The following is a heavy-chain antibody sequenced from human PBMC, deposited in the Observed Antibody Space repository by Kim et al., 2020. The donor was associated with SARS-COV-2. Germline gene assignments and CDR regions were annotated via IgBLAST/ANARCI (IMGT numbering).Heavy chain of an antibody. CDR2: ISGSGLST. V-gene: IGHV3-23*01. Sequence: GGSLRLSCAASGFNFIDYAMNWVRLAPGKGLEWVSSISGSGLSTFYADAVKGRFTISRDNSKTTLYLQINSLRPDDTAVYYCAKDIATGSMFDAFDIWG. CDR1: GFNFIDYA. D-gene: IGHD3-10*01. J-gene: IGHJ3*02. CDR3: AKDIATGSMFDAFDI.